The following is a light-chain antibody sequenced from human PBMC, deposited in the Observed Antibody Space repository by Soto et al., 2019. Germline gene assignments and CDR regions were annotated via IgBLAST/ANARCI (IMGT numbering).Light chain of an antibody. CDR1: SSDVGTYNY. J-gene: IGLJ1*01. V-gene: IGLV2-14*01. CDR2: EVS. Sequence: QSALTQPASVSGSPGQSITISCTGTSSDVGTYNYVSWYQQHPGKAPKLMIYEVSNRPSGVSNRFSGSKSDNTASLTISGLQAEDEADYYCGSYSSSSTLGVFGTGTKVTVL. CDR3: GSYSSSSTLGV.